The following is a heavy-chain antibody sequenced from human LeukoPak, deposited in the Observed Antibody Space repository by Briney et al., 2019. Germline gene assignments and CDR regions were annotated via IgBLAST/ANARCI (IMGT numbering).Heavy chain of an antibody. V-gene: IGHV3-23*01. Sequence: GGSLRLSCAASGFTFSSYAMSWVRQAPGKGLEWVSAISGSGGGTYYADPLKGRFTISRDNSKNTLYLQMNSLRVEDTAVYYCAISGSSRDYFYYGMDVWGQGTTVTVSS. CDR3: AISGSSRDYFYYGMDV. D-gene: IGHD1-26*01. CDR2: ISGSGGGT. CDR1: GFTFSSYA. J-gene: IGHJ6*02.